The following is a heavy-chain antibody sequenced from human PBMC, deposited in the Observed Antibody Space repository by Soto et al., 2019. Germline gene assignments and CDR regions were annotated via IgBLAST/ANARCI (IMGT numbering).Heavy chain of an antibody. CDR3: ARHGIAARQYYGMDV. CDR2: ISPGYADT. Sequence: GESLKISCKRSAYSFTNYLIGWVRQMPGKGLEGMGIISPGYADTRYRPSFQGQVTISADKSISTAYLQWRSLKASDPAMYYCARHGIAARQYYGMDVWGQGTTVTVS. J-gene: IGHJ6*02. CDR1: AYSFTNYL. V-gene: IGHV5-51*01. D-gene: IGHD6-6*01.